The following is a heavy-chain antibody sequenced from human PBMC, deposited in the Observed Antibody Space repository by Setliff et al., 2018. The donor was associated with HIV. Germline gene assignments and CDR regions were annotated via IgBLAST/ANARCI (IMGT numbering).Heavy chain of an antibody. CDR1: GFTHTKYT. CDR3: TPQWPVGY. D-gene: IGHD6-19*01. CDR2: ITNTSDYI. V-gene: IGHV3-21*01. J-gene: IGHJ4*02. Sequence: GGSLRLSCAASGFTHTKYTMNWVRQAPGKGLEWVSSITNTSDYIYYADSVKGRFTISRDNAGNSLYLQMNSLRLEDTAVYYCTPQWPVGYWGQGTPVTVSS.